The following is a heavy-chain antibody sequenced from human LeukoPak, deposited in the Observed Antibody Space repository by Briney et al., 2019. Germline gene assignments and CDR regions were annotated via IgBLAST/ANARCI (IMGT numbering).Heavy chain of an antibody. D-gene: IGHD6-19*01. CDR3: AKDSLAGVGYMDV. Sequence: HPGGSLRLSCAASGFTFSSYGMHWVRQAPGKGLEWVAVIWYGGSKKHYADSVKGRFTISRDNSKNTLYLQMNSLRAEDTAVYYCAKDSLAGVGYMDVWGKGTTVTVSS. CDR2: IWYGGSKK. CDR1: GFTFSSYG. V-gene: IGHV3-30*02. J-gene: IGHJ6*03.